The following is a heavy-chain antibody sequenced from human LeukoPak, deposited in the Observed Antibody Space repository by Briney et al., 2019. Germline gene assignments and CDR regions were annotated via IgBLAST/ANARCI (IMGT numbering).Heavy chain of an antibody. Sequence: GGSLRLSCGVSGFTFSTYGMYWVRQAPGKGLEWVAFIRFLRDNSKNTLYLQMNSLRAEDTAVYYCARADSYGYYFDYWGQGTLVTVSS. CDR3: ARADSYGYYFDY. CDR1: GFTFSTYG. D-gene: IGHD5-18*01. V-gene: IGHV3-30*02. J-gene: IGHJ4*02. CDR2: IR.